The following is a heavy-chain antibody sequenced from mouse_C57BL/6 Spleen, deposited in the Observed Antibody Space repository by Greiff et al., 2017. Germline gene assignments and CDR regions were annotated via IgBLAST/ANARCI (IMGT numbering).Heavy chain of an antibody. Sequence: LVESGAELVKPGASVKISCKASGYAFSSYWMNWVKQRPGKGLEWIGQIYPGDGDTNYNGKFKGKATLTADKSSSTAYMQLSSLTSEDSAVYFCAREGGFYYYGSSYGGFAYWGQGTLVTVSA. D-gene: IGHD1-1*01. V-gene: IGHV1-80*01. J-gene: IGHJ3*01. CDR1: GYAFSSYW. CDR3: AREGGFYYYGSSYGGFAY. CDR2: IYPGDGDT.